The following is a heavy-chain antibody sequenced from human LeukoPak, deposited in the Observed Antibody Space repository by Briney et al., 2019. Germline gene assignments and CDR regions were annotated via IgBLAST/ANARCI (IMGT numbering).Heavy chain of an antibody. CDR2: MNPNSGNT. Sequence: VASVKVSCKASGYTFTSYDINWVRQATGQGLEWMGWMNPNSGNTGYAQKFQGRVTITRNTSISTAYMELSSLRSEDTAVYYCARGLGYCSSTSCYNAFGYWGQGTLVTVSS. D-gene: IGHD2-2*02. CDR3: ARGLGYCSSTSCYNAFGY. J-gene: IGHJ4*02. V-gene: IGHV1-8*01. CDR1: GYTFTSYD.